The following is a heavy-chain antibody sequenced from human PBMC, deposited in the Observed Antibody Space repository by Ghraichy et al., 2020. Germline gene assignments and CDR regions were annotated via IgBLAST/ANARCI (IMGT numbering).Heavy chain of an antibody. D-gene: IGHD3-22*01. Sequence: GGSLRLSCAASGFTFSSYAMGWVRQAPGKGLEWVSAISGSGGSTYYADSVKGRFTISRDNSKNTLYLQMNSLRAEDTAVYYCAKDGYYYDSSGFDYWGQGTLVTVSS. CDR3: AKDGYYYDSSGFDY. V-gene: IGHV3-23*01. CDR2: ISGSGGST. CDR1: GFTFSSYA. J-gene: IGHJ4*02.